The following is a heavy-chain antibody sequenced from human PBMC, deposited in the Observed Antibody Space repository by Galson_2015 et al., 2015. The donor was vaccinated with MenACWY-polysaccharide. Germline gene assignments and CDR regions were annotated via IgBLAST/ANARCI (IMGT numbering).Heavy chain of an antibody. V-gene: IGHV1-3*01. J-gene: IGHJ4*02. CDR2: ISAGNGRT. D-gene: IGHD6-19*01. CDR1: GYIFTNYA. CDR3: ARDSENLDY. Sequence: SVKVSCKASGYIFTNYAMHWVRQAPGQSFEWMGWISAGNGRTEYSQKFQGRVTITRDTSASTAYMEVSSLRSEDTTVYYCARDSENLDYWGQGTLVTVSS.